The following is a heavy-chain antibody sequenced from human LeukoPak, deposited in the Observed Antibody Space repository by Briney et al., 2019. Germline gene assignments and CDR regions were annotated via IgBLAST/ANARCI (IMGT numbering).Heavy chain of an antibody. V-gene: IGHV3-30*04. CDR2: ISYDGSNK. CDR1: GFTFSSYA. CDR3: ARDLAVLRYFDWLFDY. J-gene: IGHJ4*02. D-gene: IGHD3-9*01. Sequence: GGSLRLSCAASGFTFSSYAMHWVREAPGGGLEWVAVISYDGSNKYYADSVKGRFTISRDNSKNTLYLQMNSLRAEDTAVYYCARDLAVLRYFDWLFDYWGQGTLVTVSS.